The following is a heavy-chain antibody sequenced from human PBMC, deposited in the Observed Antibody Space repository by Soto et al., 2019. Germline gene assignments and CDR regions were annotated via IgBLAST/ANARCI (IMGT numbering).Heavy chain of an antibody. CDR1: GFTFSNAW. J-gene: IGHJ6*02. CDR3: TTACVGYSYGLDYYYYGMDV. Sequence: GGSLRLSXAASGFTFSNAWMSWVRQAPGKGLEWVGRIKSKTDGGTTDYAAPVKGRFTISRDDSKNTLYLQMNSLKTEDTAVYYCTTACVGYSYGLDYYYYGMDVWGQGTTVTVSS. CDR2: IKSKTDGGTT. V-gene: IGHV3-15*01. D-gene: IGHD5-18*01.